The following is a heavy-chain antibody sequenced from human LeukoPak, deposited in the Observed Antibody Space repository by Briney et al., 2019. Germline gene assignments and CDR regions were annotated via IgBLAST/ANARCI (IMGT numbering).Heavy chain of an antibody. CDR3: ARVKARATMGVYFDY. CDR2: IYQSGRT. V-gene: IGHV4-4*02. Sequence: SGTLSLTCAVSGGPISSSNWWSWVRQPPGKGLEWIGEIYQSGRTNYNPSLKSRVTISVDKYKHQFSLKLSSVTAADTAVYYCARVKARATMGVYFDYWGQGTLVTVSS. D-gene: IGHD3-16*01. CDR1: GGPISSSNW. J-gene: IGHJ4*02.